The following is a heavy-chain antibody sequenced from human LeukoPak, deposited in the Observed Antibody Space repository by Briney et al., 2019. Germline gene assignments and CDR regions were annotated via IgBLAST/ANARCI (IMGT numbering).Heavy chain of an antibody. CDR3: ARNRATTEFLLDY. V-gene: IGHV4-59*08. J-gene: IGHJ4*02. CDR2: IYYSGST. D-gene: IGHD1-1*01. Sequence: PSETLSLTCTVSGGSISSYYWSWIRQPPGKGREWIGYIYYSGSTYYNPSLKSRVNISVDTSKNQFSLKLSSVTAADTAVYYCARNRATTEFLLDYWGQGTLVTVSS. CDR1: GGSISSYY.